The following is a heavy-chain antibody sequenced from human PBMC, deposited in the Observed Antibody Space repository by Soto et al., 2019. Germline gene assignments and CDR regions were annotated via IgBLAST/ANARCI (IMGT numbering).Heavy chain of an antibody. D-gene: IGHD4-17*01. V-gene: IGHV3-30-3*01. Sequence: QVQLVESGGGVVQPGRSLRLSCAASGFTFSRYTMHWVRQAPGKGPEWVAVTSYDGSTKYYADSVKGRFTISRDNSKNTLFLQMTSLTAEDTAGYYCAKEGGFDYGFWYFDLWGRCTLVTVSS. CDR3: AKEGGFDYGFWYFDL. J-gene: IGHJ2*01. CDR1: GFTFSRYT. CDR2: TSYDGSTK.